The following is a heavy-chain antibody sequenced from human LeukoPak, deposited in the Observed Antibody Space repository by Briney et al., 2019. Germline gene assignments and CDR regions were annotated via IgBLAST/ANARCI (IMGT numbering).Heavy chain of an antibody. D-gene: IGHD4-17*01. Sequence: GRSLRLSCAASGFTFSTYVMSWVRQAPGKGLEWVSGISGSGSLTYYADSVKGRFTISRDNAKNSLYLQMNSLRAEDTAVYYCAREGPMTTVTTDADFFDYWGQGTLVTVSS. CDR1: GFTFSTYV. J-gene: IGHJ4*02. CDR3: AREGPMTTVTTDADFFDY. CDR2: ISGSGSLT. V-gene: IGHV3-23*01.